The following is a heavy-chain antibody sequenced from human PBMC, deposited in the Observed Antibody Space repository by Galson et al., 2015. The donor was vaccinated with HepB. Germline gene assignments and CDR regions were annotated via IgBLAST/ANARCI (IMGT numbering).Heavy chain of an antibody. V-gene: IGHV3-30*04. J-gene: IGHJ6*02. CDR1: GFTFSSYA. CDR3: AREREGQGDYYDSSGYRRPRPRSVGMDV. CDR2: ISYDGSKK. Sequence: SLRLSCAASGFTFSSYAMHWVRQAPGKGLEWVAVISYDGSKKYYADSVKGRSIISRDNSMNTLQMNSLRAEDTAVYYCAREREGQGDYYDSSGYRRPRPRSVGMDVWGQGTTVTVSS. D-gene: IGHD3-22*01.